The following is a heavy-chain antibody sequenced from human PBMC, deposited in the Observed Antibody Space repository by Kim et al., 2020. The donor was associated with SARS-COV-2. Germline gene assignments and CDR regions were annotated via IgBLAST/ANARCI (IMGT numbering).Heavy chain of an antibody. J-gene: IGHJ4*02. CDR1: GFTFSSYW. V-gene: IGHV3-7*03. Sequence: GGSLRLSCAASGFTFSSYWMSWVRQAPGKGLEWVANIKQDGSEKYYVDSVKGRFTISRDNAKNSLYLQMNSLRAEDTAVYYCARQARGSWFGELLDYFDYWGQGTLVTVSS. D-gene: IGHD3-10*01. CDR2: IKQDGSEK. CDR3: ARQARGSWFGELLDYFDY.